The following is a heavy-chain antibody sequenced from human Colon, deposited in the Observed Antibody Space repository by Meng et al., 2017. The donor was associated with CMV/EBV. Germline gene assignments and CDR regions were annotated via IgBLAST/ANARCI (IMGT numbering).Heavy chain of an antibody. CDR2: INGDGSIF. Sequence: FIFSLSWMPWVRQAPGKGLLWVSRINGDGSIFNYADSVRGRFTISRDNVENTLFLQMNSLRADDTAVYYCARDFFNGAYSSPGDDFDYWGLGTLVPSPQ. CDR3: ARDFFNGAYSSPGDDFDY. CDR1: FIFSLSW. D-gene: IGHD5-18*01. J-gene: IGHJ4*02. V-gene: IGHV3-74*01.